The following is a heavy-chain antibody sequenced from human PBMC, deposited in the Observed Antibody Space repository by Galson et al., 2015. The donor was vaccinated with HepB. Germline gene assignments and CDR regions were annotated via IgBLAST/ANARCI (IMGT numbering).Heavy chain of an antibody. J-gene: IGHJ6*02. D-gene: IGHD2-8*02. CDR3: ALSTGSYYYYGMDV. CDR2: IDWDDDK. Sequence: PALVKPTQTLTLTCTFSGFSLSTSGMCVSWIRQPPGKALEWLARIDWDDDKYYSTSLKTRLTISKDTSKNQVVLTMTNMDPVDTATYYCALSTGSYYYYGMDVWGPGTTVTVSS. CDR1: GFSLSTSGMC. V-gene: IGHV2-70*11.